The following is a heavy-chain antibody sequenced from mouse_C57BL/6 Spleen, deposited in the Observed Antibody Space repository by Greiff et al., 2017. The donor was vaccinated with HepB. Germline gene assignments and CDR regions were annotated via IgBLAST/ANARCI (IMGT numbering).Heavy chain of an antibody. CDR2: IYPGDGGT. CDR3: ARSDYDYDGRGFAY. CDR1: GYAFSSSW. J-gene: IGHJ3*01. D-gene: IGHD2-4*01. Sequence: VQLQQSGPELVKPGASVKISCKASGYAFSSSWMNWVKQRPGKGLEWIGRIYPGDGGTNYNGKFKGKATLTADKSSSTAYMQLSSLTSEDSAVYFCARSDYDYDGRGFAYWGQGTLVTVSA. V-gene: IGHV1-82*01.